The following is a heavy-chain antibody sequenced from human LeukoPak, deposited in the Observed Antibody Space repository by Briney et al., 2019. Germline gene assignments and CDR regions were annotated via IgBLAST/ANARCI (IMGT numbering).Heavy chain of an antibody. CDR2: ISGSDAST. V-gene: IGHV3-23*01. Sequence: PGGSLRLSCAASGFTFTNYGRSWVRQAPGKGLEWVSGISGSDASTYYADSVKGRFTIFRDNSKNTLYLQMNSLRAEDTAVYYCAKDLGSAEGDYGSDYWGQGTLVTVSS. CDR1: GFTFTNYG. D-gene: IGHD4-17*01. CDR3: AKDLGSAEGDYGSDY. J-gene: IGHJ4*02.